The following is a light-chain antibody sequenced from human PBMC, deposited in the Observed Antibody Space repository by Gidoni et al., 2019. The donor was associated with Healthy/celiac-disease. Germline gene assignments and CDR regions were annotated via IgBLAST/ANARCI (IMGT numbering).Light chain of an antibody. CDR2: SNN. J-gene: IGLJ2*01. CDR3: AAWDDSLNAYVV. CDR1: SSNIGSNT. Sequence: QSVLTPPPSPSGTPGPSVTISCSGSSSNIGSNTVNWYQQLPGTAPKLLIYSNNQRPSGVPDRFSGSKAGTSASLAISGLQSEDEADYYCAAWDDSLNAYVVFGGGTKLTVL. V-gene: IGLV1-44*01.